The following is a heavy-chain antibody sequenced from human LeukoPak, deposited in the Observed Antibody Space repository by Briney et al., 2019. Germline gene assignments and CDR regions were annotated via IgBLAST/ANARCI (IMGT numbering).Heavy chain of an antibody. V-gene: IGHV4-59*08. Sequence: SETLSLTCTVSGGSISPYYWGWIRQSPGKGLEWIGCIHYSGSTIYNPSLKSRVSISVDTSKNQFSLKLSSATAADTAVYYCAGPTSSGWHGDFDYWGQGTLVTVSS. CDR1: GGSISPYY. J-gene: IGHJ4*02. CDR2: IHYSGST. CDR3: AGPTSSGWHGDFDY. D-gene: IGHD6-19*01.